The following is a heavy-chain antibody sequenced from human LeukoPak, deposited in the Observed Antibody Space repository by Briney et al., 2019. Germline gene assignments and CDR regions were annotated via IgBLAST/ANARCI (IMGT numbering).Heavy chain of an antibody. CDR2: TYYRSKWYN. Sequence: SQTLSLTCGISGDSVSSNSAARNWIRRSPSRGLEWLGRTYYRSKWYNDYAVSVKSRITINPDTSKNQFSLQLNSVTPEDTAVYYCAREVAGTCAFDIWGQGTMVTVSS. J-gene: IGHJ3*02. V-gene: IGHV6-1*01. CDR3: AREVAGTCAFDI. D-gene: IGHD1-1*01. CDR1: GDSVSSNSAA.